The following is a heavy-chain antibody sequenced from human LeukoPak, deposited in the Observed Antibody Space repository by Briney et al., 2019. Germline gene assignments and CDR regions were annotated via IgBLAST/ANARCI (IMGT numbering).Heavy chain of an antibody. CDR1: GDSISSSSYY. D-gene: IGHD2-15*01. CDR2: FSYSGST. J-gene: IGHJ5*02. Sequence: SETLSLTCTVSGDSISSSSYYWGWIRQPPGKGLEWIGSFSYSGSTYYNPSLKSRVTISVDTSKNQFSLKLSSVTAADTAVYYCARGMGSEVEFDPWGQGTLVTVSS. V-gene: IGHV4-39*07. CDR3: ARGMGSEVEFDP.